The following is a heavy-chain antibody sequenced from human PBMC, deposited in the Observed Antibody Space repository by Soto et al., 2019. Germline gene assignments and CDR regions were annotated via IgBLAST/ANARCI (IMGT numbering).Heavy chain of an antibody. V-gene: IGHV4-31*03. D-gene: IGHD3-3*02. J-gene: IGHJ5*02. Sequence: PSETLSLTCTVSGGAISIGGYYWSWIRQHPGKGLEWIGYIYYSGSTYYNPSLKSRVTISVDTSKNQFSLKLSSVTAAGTAVYYCARGSFLRPVDWSDPWGQGTLVTVSS. CDR2: IYYSGST. CDR3: ARGSFLRPVDWSDP. CDR1: GGAISIGGYY.